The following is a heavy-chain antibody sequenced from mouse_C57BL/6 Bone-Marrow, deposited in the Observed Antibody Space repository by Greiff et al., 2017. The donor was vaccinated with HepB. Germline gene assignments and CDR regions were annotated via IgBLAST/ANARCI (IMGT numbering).Heavy chain of an antibody. Sequence: EVMLVESGGDLVKPGGSLKLSCAASGFTFSSYGISWVRQTPDKRLEWVGTISSGGSYTYYPDSVKGGFTISGDNANNTLYLQMSSLKSEDTAMYYCARRRGYGYFWFAYWGQGTLVTVSA. CDR3: ARRRGYGYFWFAY. D-gene: IGHD2-2*01. J-gene: IGHJ3*01. CDR1: GFTFSSYG. CDR2: ISSGGSYT. V-gene: IGHV5-6*02.